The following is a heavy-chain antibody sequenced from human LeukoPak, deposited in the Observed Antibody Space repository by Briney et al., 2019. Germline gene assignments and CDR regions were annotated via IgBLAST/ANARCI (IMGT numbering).Heavy chain of an antibody. CDR2: IGGSGGNT. J-gene: IGHJ4*02. V-gene: IGHV3-23*01. D-gene: IGHD2-8*01. CDR3: AQWHTVDY. Sequence: GGSLRLSCAASGFTFSSAPMSWVRQAPGKGLEWVSVIGGSGGNTNYADSVRGRFTISRDNSKNTLYLQMNSQRAEDTAVYYCAQWHTVDYWGQGTLVTVSS. CDR1: GFTFSSAP.